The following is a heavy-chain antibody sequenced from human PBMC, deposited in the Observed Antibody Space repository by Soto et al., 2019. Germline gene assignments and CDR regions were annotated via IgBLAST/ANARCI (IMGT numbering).Heavy chain of an antibody. Sequence: GESLKISCKGSGYSFTSYWIGWVRQMPGKGLEWMGIIYPGDSDTGYSPSFQGQVTISADKSISTAYLQWSSLKASDTAMYYCARHNGDYHYYYYGMDVWGQGTTVSVSS. V-gene: IGHV5-51*01. J-gene: IGHJ6*02. D-gene: IGHD4-17*01. CDR2: IYPGDSDT. CDR1: GYSFTSYW. CDR3: ARHNGDYHYYYYGMDV.